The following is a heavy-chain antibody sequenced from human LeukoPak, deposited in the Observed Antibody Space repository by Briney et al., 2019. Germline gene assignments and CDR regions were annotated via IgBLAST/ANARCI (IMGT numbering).Heavy chain of an antibody. CDR1: GYTFTGYY. CDR2: INPNSGGT. D-gene: IGHD3-16*01. J-gene: IGHJ4*02. CDR3: ARDKGTLGGDS. Sequence: ASVKVSCKASGYTFTGYYMHWVRQAPGQGLEWMGLINPNSGGTNYAQKFQGRVTMTRDTSISTAYMELSKLTSDDTAVYYCARDKGTLGGDSWGPGTLVTVSS. V-gene: IGHV1-2*02.